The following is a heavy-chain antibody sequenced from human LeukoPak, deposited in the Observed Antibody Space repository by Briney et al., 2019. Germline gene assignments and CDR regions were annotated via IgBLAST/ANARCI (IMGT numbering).Heavy chain of an antibody. J-gene: IGHJ5*02. CDR1: GGTFSSYA. Sequence: ASVKVSCKASGGTFSSYAISWVRQAPGQGLEWMGGIIPIFGTANYAQKFQGRVTITADESTSTAYMELSSLRSEDTAVYYCARSLVVVPAAIEVGWFDPWGQGTLVTVSS. V-gene: IGHV1-69*13. CDR3: ARSLVVVPAAIEVGWFDP. CDR2: IIPIFGTA. D-gene: IGHD2-2*01.